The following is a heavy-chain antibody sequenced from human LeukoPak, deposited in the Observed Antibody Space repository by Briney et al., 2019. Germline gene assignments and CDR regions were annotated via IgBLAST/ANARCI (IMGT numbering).Heavy chain of an antibody. CDR2: INQDGSAK. V-gene: IGHV3-7*01. J-gene: IGHJ4*02. CDR3: ARDVHGGAFDY. Sequence: GGSLRLSCAASGFTFSSYWMNWVRQAPGKGLECVANINQDGSAKYYVDSVKGRFTFSRDNAMNSLFLQMNSLRAEDTAVYYCARDVHGGAFDYWGQGTLVTVSS. CDR1: GFTFSSYW. D-gene: IGHD4-23*01.